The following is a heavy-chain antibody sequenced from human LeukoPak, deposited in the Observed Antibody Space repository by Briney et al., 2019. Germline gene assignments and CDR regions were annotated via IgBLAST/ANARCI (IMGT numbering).Heavy chain of an antibody. D-gene: IGHD3-10*01. CDR1: GYSLSSDYY. V-gene: IGHV4-38-2*02. Sequence: SETLSLTCTVSGYSLSSDYYWGWIRQPPGKGLEWIGSIYHSGSTYYNPSLKSRVTISVDTSKNQFSLKLSSVTAADTAVYYCARDPLFDWFDPWGQGTLVTVSS. CDR3: ARDPLFDWFDP. CDR2: IYHSGST. J-gene: IGHJ5*02.